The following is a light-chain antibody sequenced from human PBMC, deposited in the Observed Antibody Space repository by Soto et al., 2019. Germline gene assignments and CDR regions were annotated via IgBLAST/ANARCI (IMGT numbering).Light chain of an antibody. J-gene: IGKJ4*02. CDR1: QPISSY. Sequence: DVQMTQSPSSLSASVGDTVTIACRASQPISSYLNWYQKKPGEVPKVLIFGASSLRSGVPSRFSGSGYGTDFTLTISNLQPEDFATYYCQQTYAIPLTFGEGT. V-gene: IGKV1-39*01. CDR3: QQTYAIPLT. CDR2: GAS.